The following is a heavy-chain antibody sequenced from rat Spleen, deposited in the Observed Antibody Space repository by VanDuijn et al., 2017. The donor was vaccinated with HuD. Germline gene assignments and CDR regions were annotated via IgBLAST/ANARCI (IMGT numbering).Heavy chain of an antibody. CDR3: TTRPYYSSLNWFPY. Sequence: EVQLVESDGGLVQPGRSLKLSCAASGFTFSDYYMAWVRQAPEKGLEWVASIHYEGTNTYYRDSVKGRFTISRDNAKSTLYLQMDSLRSEDTATYYCTTRPYYSSLNWFPYWGQGTLVTVSS. CDR1: GFTFSDYY. V-gene: IGHV5-20*01. J-gene: IGHJ3*01. CDR2: IHYEGTNT. D-gene: IGHD1-2*01.